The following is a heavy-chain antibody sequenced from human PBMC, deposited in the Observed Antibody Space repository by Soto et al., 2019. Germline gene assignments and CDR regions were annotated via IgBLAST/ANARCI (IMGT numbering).Heavy chain of an antibody. D-gene: IGHD6-13*01. Sequence: TLSLTCTVSGDSISSYYWSWIRQPPGKGLEWIGYIYYSGSTNYNPSLKSRVTISVDTSKNQFSLNLSSVTAADTAVYYCASSNIAAAGFYYYGMDVWGRGTTVTVSS. CDR3: ASSNIAAAGFYYYGMDV. J-gene: IGHJ6*02. V-gene: IGHV4-59*01. CDR1: GDSISSYY. CDR2: IYYSGST.